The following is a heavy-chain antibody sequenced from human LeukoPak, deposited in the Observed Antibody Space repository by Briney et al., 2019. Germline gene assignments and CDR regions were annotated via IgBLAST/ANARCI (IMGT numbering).Heavy chain of an antibody. CDR3: ARRLYNWNYVWDYYYYYGMDV. CDR1: GYTFTGYY. J-gene: IGHJ6*02. V-gene: IGHV1-8*02. D-gene: IGHD1-7*01. CDR2: MNPNSGNT. Sequence: ASVKVSCKASGYTFTGYYMHWVRQAPGQGLEWMGWMNPNSGNTGYAQKFQGRVTMTRNTSISTAYMELSSLRSEDTAVYYCARRLYNWNYVWDYYYYYGMDVWGQGTTVTVSS.